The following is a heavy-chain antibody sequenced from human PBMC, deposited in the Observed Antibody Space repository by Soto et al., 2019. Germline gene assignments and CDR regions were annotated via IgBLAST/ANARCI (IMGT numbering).Heavy chain of an antibody. Sequence: HPGGSLRLSCSASGFTFSIYAMHWVRQAPGKGLEYVSSISTNGGSTDYADSVKGRFTISRDNSKNTLYLQMNSLRAEDTAVYYCAKDRRWIAADGTLNPFYYYGVDVWGQGTTVTVSS. D-gene: IGHD6-13*01. CDR3: AKDRRWIAADGTLNPFYYYGVDV. V-gene: IGHV3-64*04. CDR2: ISTNGGST. J-gene: IGHJ6*02. CDR1: GFTFSIYA.